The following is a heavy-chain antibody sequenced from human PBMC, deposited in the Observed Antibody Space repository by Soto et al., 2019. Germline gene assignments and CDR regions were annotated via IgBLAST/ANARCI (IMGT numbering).Heavy chain of an antibody. CDR1: GSTFSGYA. V-gene: IGHV3-23*01. CDR3: AKGTIFGVELGRFDY. CDR2: ISGSGGST. J-gene: IGHJ4*02. Sequence: EVQLLESGGGLVQPGGSLRLPCAALGSTFSGYAMTWVARAPGRGWGGVSGISGSGGSTFYADSVKGRFTISRDNSKNTLYLQMNSLRAEDTAVYYCAKGTIFGVELGRFDYWGQGTLVTVSS. D-gene: IGHD3-3*01.